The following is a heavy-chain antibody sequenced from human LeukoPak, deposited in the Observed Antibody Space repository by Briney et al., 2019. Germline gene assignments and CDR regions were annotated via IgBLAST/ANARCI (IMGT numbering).Heavy chain of an antibody. J-gene: IGHJ5*01. V-gene: IGHV4-4*07. CDR2: IYSSGGT. CDR3: VRDLGRFDS. CDR1: GGSISGYN. Sequence: PSETLSLTCTVSGGSISGYNWSWIRQPAGKGLEWIGRIYSSGGTNYNPSLKSRVSMSVDTSQNQFSLRVTSVAAADTAVYFCVRDLGRFDSWGQGAPVLVSS.